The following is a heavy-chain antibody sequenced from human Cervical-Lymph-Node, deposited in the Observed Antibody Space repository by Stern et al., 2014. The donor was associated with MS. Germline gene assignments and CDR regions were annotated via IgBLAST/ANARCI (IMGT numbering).Heavy chain of an antibody. V-gene: IGHV4-61*02. J-gene: IGHJ6*02. CDR3: ARETIAVAGIGMDV. CDR1: GGSISSGSYY. Sequence: QVQLQESGPGLVKPSQTLSLTCTVSGGSISSGSYYWSWIRQPAGKGLEWIGRIYTSGSTNYNPSLKSRVTISVVTSKNQFSLKLSSVTAADTAVYYCARETIAVAGIGMDVWGQGTTVTVSS. CDR2: IYTSGST. D-gene: IGHD6-19*01.